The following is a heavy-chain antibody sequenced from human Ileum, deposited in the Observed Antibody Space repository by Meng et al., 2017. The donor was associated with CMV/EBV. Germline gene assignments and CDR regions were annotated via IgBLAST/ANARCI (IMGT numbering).Heavy chain of an antibody. CDR2: VYYSGSS. D-gene: IGHD2-8*01. V-gene: IGHV4-39*01. J-gene: IGHJ4*02. CDR1: GASISSSIYF. CDR3: ARRGTNTELLDY. Sequence: GSLRLSCTVSGASISSSIYFWGWVRQPPGKGLEWIGSVYYSGSSWYTPSLRSRLTISVDTSKNQFSLKLSSVTAADTALYFCARRGTNTELLDYWGQGALVTVSS.